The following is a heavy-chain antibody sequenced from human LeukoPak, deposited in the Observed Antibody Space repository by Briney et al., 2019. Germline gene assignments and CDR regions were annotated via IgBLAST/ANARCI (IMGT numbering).Heavy chain of an antibody. CDR1: GFTFSSYS. J-gene: IGHJ4*02. Sequence: PGGSLRLSCAASGFTFSSYSMNWVRQAPGKGLEWVSSISSSSSYIYYADSVKGRFTISRDNAKNSLYLQMNSLRAEDTAVYYCAIDGGNFDCSFDYWGQGTLVTVSS. V-gene: IGHV3-21*01. CDR2: ISSSSSYI. CDR3: AIDGGNFDCSFDY. D-gene: IGHD4-23*01.